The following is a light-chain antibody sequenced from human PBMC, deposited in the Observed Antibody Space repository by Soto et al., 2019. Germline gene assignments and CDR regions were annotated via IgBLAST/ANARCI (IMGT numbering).Light chain of an antibody. CDR3: QQHGTSPIT. CDR1: QTVIRNY. V-gene: IGKV3-20*01. Sequence: EMVSTQPPDTLSLSRGGRARLPCRASQTVIRNYLAWHQQKPGQTPRLLVYGASSRATGIPDRFSGSGSGTDFTLTISRLEPEDFAVYYCQQHGTSPITFGQGTRLEIK. J-gene: IGKJ5*01. CDR2: GAS.